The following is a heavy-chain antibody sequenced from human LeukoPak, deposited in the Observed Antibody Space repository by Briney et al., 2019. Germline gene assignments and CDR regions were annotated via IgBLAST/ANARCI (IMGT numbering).Heavy chain of an antibody. CDR2: IYSGGST. D-gene: IGHD5-24*01. CDR1: GFTVSSNY. V-gene: IGHV3-66*01. Sequence: GGSLRLSCAASGFTVSSNYMSWVRQAPGKGLEWVSVIYSGGSTYYADSVKGGFTISRDNSKNTLYLQMNSLRAEDTAVYYCARESGDGHFDYWGQGTLVTVSS. J-gene: IGHJ4*02. CDR3: ARESGDGHFDY.